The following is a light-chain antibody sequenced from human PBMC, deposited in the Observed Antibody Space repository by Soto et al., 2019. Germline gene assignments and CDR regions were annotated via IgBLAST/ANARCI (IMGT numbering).Light chain of an antibody. CDR2: AAS. CDR3: QQYNSDPPFT. V-gene: IGKV1-27*01. J-gene: IGKJ3*01. Sequence: DIQMTQSPSSLSASVGDRVTITCRASQGISNYLAWYQQKQVKVPQLLIYAASTLQSGVPSRFSGSGSGTDFTLTISSMQPEDVSTYYCQQYNSDPPFTFGPGTKVDLK. CDR1: QGISNY.